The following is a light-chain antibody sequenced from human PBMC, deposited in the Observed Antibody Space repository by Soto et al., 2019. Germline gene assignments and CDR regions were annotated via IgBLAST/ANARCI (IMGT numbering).Light chain of an antibody. CDR2: AAS. Sequence: DIQLTQSPSSLSASVGDTVTITCRASQSISTYLNWYQQKAGKGPNLLIYAASNLQSGVPSRFSGSASGTDFTLTINSLQLEDFATYYCQQSYRVPPRTFGQGTRWIS. CDR1: QSISTY. J-gene: IGKJ1*01. CDR3: QQSYRVPPRT. V-gene: IGKV1-39*01.